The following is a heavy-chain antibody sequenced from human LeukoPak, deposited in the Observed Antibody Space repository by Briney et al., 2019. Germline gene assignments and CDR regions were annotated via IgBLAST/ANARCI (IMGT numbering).Heavy chain of an antibody. CDR2: IYWNDDK. D-gene: IGHD2-2*01. CDR1: GFSLSTSGVG. V-gene: IGHV2-5*01. CDR3: AHSGGRYCGSTSCLSPLDY. J-gene: IGHJ4*02. Sequence: ESGPTLVNPTQTLTLTCTFSGFSLSTSGVGVGWIRQPPGKALEWLALIYWNDDKRYSPSQKSRLTITKDTSKNQVVLTMTNMDPVDTGTYYCAHSGGRYCGSTSCLSPLDYWGQGTLDTVSS.